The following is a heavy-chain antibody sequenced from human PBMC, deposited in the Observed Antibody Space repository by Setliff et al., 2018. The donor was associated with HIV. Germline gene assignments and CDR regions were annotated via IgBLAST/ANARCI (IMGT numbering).Heavy chain of an antibody. CDR1: GGSISSSSYY. D-gene: IGHD6-13*01. CDR3: ACGAAAGTDYYYYYYMDV. J-gene: IGHJ6*03. Sequence: SETLSLTCTVSGGSISSSSYYWGWIRQPPGKGLEWIGSIYYSGGTYYNPSLKSRVTISVDTSKNQFSLKPSSVTAADTAVYYCACGAAAGTDYYYYYYMDVCGKGTTVTVSS. V-gene: IGHV4-39*01. CDR2: IYYSGGT.